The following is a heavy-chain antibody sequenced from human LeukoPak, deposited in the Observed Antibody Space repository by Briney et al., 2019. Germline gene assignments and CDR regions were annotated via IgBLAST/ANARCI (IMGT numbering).Heavy chain of an antibody. D-gene: IGHD3-3*01. CDR2: INHSGST. CDR3: ARGRGRRVTIFGVVIHYTFFDY. V-gene: IGHV4-34*01. Sequence: SETLSLTCAVYGGSFSGYYWSWIRQPPGKGLGWMGEINHSGSTNYNPSLKSRATISVDTSKNQFSLKLSSVTAADTAVYYCARGRGRRVTIFGVVIHYTFFDYWGQGTLVTVSS. J-gene: IGHJ4*02. CDR1: GGSFSGYY.